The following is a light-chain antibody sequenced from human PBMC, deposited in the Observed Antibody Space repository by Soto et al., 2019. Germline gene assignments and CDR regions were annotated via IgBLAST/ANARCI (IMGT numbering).Light chain of an antibody. Sequence: EIVLTQSPGTLSFSPGERATLSCRASQSVTNRLAWYQHKPGQAPRLLISGASSRSTGIPDRFSGSGSGTEFTLTIRRLEPEDFALYYCQQYGGSPITFCQGTRLEIK. CDR3: QQYGGSPIT. V-gene: IGKV3-20*01. J-gene: IGKJ5*01. CDR1: QSVTNR. CDR2: GAS.